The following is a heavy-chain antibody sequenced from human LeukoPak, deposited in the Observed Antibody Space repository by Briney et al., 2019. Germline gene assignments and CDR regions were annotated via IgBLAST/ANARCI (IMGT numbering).Heavy chain of an antibody. CDR2: ISYDGNNR. CDR1: EFAFSTYN. D-gene: IGHD2-21*02. CDR3: ARFRTWGDKAFDY. J-gene: IGHJ4*02. V-gene: IGHV3-30-3*01. Sequence: GGSLRLSCVASEFAFSTYNMHWVRQAPGKGLEWVAIISYDGNNRYYADSVKGRFTISRDTSKNTLFLQMNSLRAEDTAVYYCARFRTWGDKAFDYWGQGTLVTVSS.